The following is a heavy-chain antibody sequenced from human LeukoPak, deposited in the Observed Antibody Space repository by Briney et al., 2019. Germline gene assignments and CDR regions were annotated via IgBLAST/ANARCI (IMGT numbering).Heavy chain of an antibody. CDR3: ARGGYSNGSEYFFDY. Sequence: PSETLSLTCTVSGGSISGRHWNWIRHPPGKRLEWIGYIYDSGSTNYNPSFKSLFTISVDTSKNQFSLKLTSVTAADTAVYYCARGGYSNGSEYFFDYWGQGSLVTVSS. CDR1: GGSISGRH. V-gene: IGHV4-59*11. J-gene: IGHJ4*02. D-gene: IGHD5-18*01. CDR2: IYDSGST.